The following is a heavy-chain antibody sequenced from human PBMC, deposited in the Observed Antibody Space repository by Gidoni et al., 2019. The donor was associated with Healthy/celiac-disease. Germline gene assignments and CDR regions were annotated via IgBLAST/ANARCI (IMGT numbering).Heavy chain of an antibody. D-gene: IGHD1-26*01. CDR2: ISWNSGSI. CDR3: AKDIVGATTHIFQH. Sequence: EVQLVESGGGLVQPGRALRLSCAAPGFTFDDYAMHWVRQAPGKGLEWVSGISWNSGSIGYADSVKGRFTISRDNAKNSLYLQMNSLRAEDTALYYCAKDIVGATTHIFQHWGQGTLVTVSS. V-gene: IGHV3-9*01. J-gene: IGHJ1*01. CDR1: GFTFDDYA.